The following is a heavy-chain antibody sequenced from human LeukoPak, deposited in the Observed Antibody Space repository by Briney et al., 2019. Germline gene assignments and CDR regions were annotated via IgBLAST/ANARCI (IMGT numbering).Heavy chain of an antibody. Sequence: PSETLSLTCAVYGGSFSGYYWSWIRQPPGKGLEWIGEINHSGSTNYNPSLKSRVTISVDTSKNQFSLKLSSVTAADTAVYDCARKGYYGSGSYYNDDYWGQGTLVTVSS. V-gene: IGHV4-34*01. J-gene: IGHJ4*02. CDR1: GGSFSGYY. CDR3: ARKGYYGSGSYYNDDY. CDR2: INHSGST. D-gene: IGHD3-10*01.